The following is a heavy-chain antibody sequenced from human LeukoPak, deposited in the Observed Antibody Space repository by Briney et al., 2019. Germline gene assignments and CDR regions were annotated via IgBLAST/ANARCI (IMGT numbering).Heavy chain of an antibody. CDR1: GGTFSSYA. J-gene: IGHJ5*02. CDR3: ARVYSSSWYDWLDP. Sequence: ASVKVSCKASGGTFSSYAISWVRQAPGQGLEWMGRIIPILGIANYAQKFQGRVTITADKSTSTAYMELSSLRSEDTAVYYCARVYSSSWYDWLDPWGQGTLVTVSS. V-gene: IGHV1-69*04. CDR2: IIPILGIA. D-gene: IGHD6-13*01.